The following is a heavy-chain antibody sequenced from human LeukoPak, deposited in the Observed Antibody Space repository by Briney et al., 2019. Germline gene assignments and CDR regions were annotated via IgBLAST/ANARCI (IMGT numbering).Heavy chain of an antibody. J-gene: IGHJ4*02. Sequence: ASVKVSCKASGGAFSSYAISWVRQAPGQGLEWMGGFDPEDGETIYAQKFQGRVTMTEDTSTDTAYMELSSLRSEDTAVYYCATRKYDSSGYYYRFFDYWGQGTLVTVSS. CDR2: FDPEDGET. CDR1: GGAFSSYA. V-gene: IGHV1-24*01. D-gene: IGHD3-22*01. CDR3: ATRKYDSSGYYYRFFDY.